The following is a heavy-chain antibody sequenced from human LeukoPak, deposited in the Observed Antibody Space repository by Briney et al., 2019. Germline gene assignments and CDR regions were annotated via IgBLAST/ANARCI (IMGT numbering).Heavy chain of an antibody. D-gene: IGHD2-2*01. Sequence: PGGSLRLSCAASGFTFSDAWMSWVRPVPGMGLECVGRIKSKTDGGTTDYAAPVKGRFTISRDDSKNRLYLQINSLKTEDTAVYYCTADMPESSRAADYWGQGTLVTVSS. CDR1: GFTFSDAW. CDR2: IKSKTDGGTT. V-gene: IGHV3-15*01. CDR3: TADMPESSRAADY. J-gene: IGHJ4*02.